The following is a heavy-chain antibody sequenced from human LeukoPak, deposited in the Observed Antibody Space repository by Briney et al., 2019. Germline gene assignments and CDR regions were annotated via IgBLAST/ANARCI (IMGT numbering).Heavy chain of an antibody. CDR1: GGSISSGGYY. J-gene: IGHJ6*02. CDR2: IYYSGST. CDR3: ARGKHYYDSSGYYYDYYYGMDV. V-gene: IGHV4-31*03. D-gene: IGHD3-22*01. Sequence: NPSQTLSLTCTVSGGSISSGGYYWSWIRQHPGKGLEWVGYIYYSGSTYYNPSLKSRVTISVDTSKNQFSLKLSSVTAADTAVYYCARGKHYYDSSGYYYDYYYGMDVWGQGTTVTVSS.